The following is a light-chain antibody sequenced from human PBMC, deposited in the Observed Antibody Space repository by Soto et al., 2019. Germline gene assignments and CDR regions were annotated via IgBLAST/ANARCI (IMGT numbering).Light chain of an antibody. CDR2: TAS. CDR1: QDIKSS. Sequence: DIQMTQSPPSLSASIGDRVSITCRASQDIKSSLAWYQKKPGEPPKLLIFTASRSEAGVPSRFRGSGSGTDFTLTITGLQPGDFAAYYCQQYDNGPLTFGGGTEVE. V-gene: IGKV1-27*01. CDR3: QQYDNGPLT. J-gene: IGKJ4*01.